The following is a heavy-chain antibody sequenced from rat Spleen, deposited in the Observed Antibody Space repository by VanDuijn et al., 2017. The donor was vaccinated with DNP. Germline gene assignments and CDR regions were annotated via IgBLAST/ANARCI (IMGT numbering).Heavy chain of an antibody. CDR2: ISTSGGST. CDR1: GFPFSDYY. Sequence: EVQLVESDGGLVQPGGSLKLSCAASGFPFSDYYMAWVRQAPTKGLEWVATISTSGGSTYYRDSMKGRFTISRDNAKSTLYLQMDSLRSEDTATYYCARLIDYYDGSNVMDAWGQGASVTVSS. D-gene: IGHD1-12*02. V-gene: IGHV5-25*01. J-gene: IGHJ4*01. CDR3: ARLIDYYDGSNVMDA.